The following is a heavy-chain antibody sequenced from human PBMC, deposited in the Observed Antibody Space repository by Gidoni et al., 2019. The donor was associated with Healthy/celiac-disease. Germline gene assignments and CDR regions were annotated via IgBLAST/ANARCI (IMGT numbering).Heavy chain of an antibody. D-gene: IGHD2-2*01. V-gene: IGHV3-9*01. J-gene: IGHJ4*02. CDR2: ISWNSATI. CDR3: AKDRVPAATYPDD. Sequence: VSGISWNSATIGYADSVKGRFTISRDNAKKSLYLQMNSLRAEDTALYYCAKDRVPAATYPDDWGQGTLVTVSS.